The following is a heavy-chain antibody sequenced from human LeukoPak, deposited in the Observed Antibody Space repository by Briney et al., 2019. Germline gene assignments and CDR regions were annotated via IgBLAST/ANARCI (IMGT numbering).Heavy chain of an antibody. CDR2: ISAYDGRT. CDR1: GFSFNKYG. Sequence: ASVKVSCKASGFSFNKYGFSWVRQAPGQGPEWMGWISAYDGRTNYAQKLQGRVTMTTDTSTSTAYMELRSLRSDDTAVYYCARVTGYCSGGSCYLTPLFDYWGQGTLVTVSS. V-gene: IGHV1-18*01. J-gene: IGHJ4*02. CDR3: ARVTGYCSGGSCYLTPLFDY. D-gene: IGHD2-15*01.